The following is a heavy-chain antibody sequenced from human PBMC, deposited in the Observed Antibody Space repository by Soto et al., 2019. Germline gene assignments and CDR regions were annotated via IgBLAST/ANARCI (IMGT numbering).Heavy chain of an antibody. CDR3: ARATSVDAS. J-gene: IGHJ5*02. D-gene: IGHD5-12*01. CDR2: IKQDGSEK. V-gene: IGHV3-7*01. CDR1: GFAFSGYW. Sequence: EVQLVESGGDLVQPGGSLRLSCAASGFAFSGYWMSWVRQAPGKGLEGVANIKQDGSEKYYVDSVKGRFTISRHNAKNPLYLQMNSLRVEDTAVYYCARATSVDASWGQRTLVNVP.